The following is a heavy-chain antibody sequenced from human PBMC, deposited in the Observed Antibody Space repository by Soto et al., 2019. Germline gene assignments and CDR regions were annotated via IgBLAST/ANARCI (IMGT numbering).Heavy chain of an antibody. V-gene: IGHV1-3*01. CDR3: ARESGYYYDSSGFDP. Sequence: ASVKVSCKASGYTFTSYAMHWVRQAPGQRLEWMGWINAGNGNTKYSQKFQGRVTITRDTSASTAYMELSSLRSEDTAVYYCARESGYYYDSSGFDPWGQGTLVTVSS. CDR1: GYTFTSYA. CDR2: INAGNGNT. J-gene: IGHJ5*02. D-gene: IGHD3-22*01.